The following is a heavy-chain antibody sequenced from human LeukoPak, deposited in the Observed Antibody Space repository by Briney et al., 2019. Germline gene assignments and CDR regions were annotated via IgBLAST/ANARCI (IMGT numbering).Heavy chain of an antibody. V-gene: IGHV4-39*01. J-gene: IGHJ4*02. Sequence: GSLRLSCAASGFTFNNYWLSWVRQAPGKGLEWIGSIYYSGSTSYNPSLKSRVTISVDTSKNQFSLKLSSVTAADTAVYYCARLRSGYDLFDYWGQGTLVTVSS. D-gene: IGHD5-12*01. CDR2: IYYSGST. CDR3: ARLRSGYDLFDY. CDR1: GFTFNNYW.